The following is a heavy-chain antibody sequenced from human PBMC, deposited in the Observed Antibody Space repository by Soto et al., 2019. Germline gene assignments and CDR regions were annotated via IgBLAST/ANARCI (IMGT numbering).Heavy chain of an antibody. CDR1: GFTFSGSA. CDR2: IRNKANNYAT. Sequence: QPGGSLRLSCSASGFTFSGSAMHWVRQASGKGLEWVGRIRNKANNYATAYAASVKGRFTISRDDSKNTAFLQMNSLKTEDTAVYYCTASADDTFLDHWAQGSLVTVSS. CDR3: TASADDTFLDH. D-gene: IGHD3-3*02. J-gene: IGHJ4*02. V-gene: IGHV3-73*01.